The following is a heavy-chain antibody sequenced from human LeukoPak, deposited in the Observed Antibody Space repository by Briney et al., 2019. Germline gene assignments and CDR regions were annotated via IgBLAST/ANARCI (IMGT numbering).Heavy chain of an antibody. D-gene: IGHD6-19*01. J-gene: IGHJ5*02. CDR3: AREGIAVTNVNWFDP. CDR2: INPKSGGT. Sequence: ASVKVSCKASGYTFTDHYIHWVRQVPGQGLEWMGWINPKSGGTDYAQKFQGRVTMTRDTSINTAQIELSRLRSDDTAVYYCAREGIAVTNVNWFDPWGQGTLVTVSS. CDR1: GYTFTDHY. V-gene: IGHV1-2*02.